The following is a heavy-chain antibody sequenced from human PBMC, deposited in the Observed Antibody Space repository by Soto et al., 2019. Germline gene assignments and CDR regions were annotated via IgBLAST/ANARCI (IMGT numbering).Heavy chain of an antibody. CDR1: GFSFSSYD. Sequence: GGSLRLSCAASGFSFSSYDMHWVRQGTGKGLEWVSAIGTAGGTYYLGSVKGRFTISRDNAKNSLYLQMNSLRAEDTAVYYCARTRDAFDIWGQGTMVTVSS. V-gene: IGHV3-13*01. CDR3: ARTRDAFDI. J-gene: IGHJ3*02. CDR2: IGTAGGT. D-gene: IGHD2-2*01.